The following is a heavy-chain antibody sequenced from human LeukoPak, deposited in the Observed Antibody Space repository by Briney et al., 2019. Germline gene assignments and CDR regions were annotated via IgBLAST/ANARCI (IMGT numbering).Heavy chain of an antibody. CDR1: GFTFSSYG. CDR3: ASALRYFDWLAGPGLP. J-gene: IGHJ2*01. V-gene: IGHV3-7*01. CDR2: IKQDGSEK. Sequence: GGSLRLSCAASGFTFSSYGMHWVRQAPGKGLEWVANIKQDGSEKYYVDSVKGRFTISRDNAKNSLYLQMNSLRAEDTAVYYCASALRYFDWLAGPGLPWDRGTLVTVSS. D-gene: IGHD3-9*01.